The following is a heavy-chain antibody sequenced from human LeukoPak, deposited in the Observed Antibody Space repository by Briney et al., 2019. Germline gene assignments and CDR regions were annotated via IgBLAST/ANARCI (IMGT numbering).Heavy chain of an antibody. V-gene: IGHV3-7*01. CDR2: IKQDGSEK. D-gene: IGHD3-3*01. J-gene: IGHJ6*02. Sequence: GGSLRLSCAASGFTFSSYWMSWVRQAPGKGLEWVANIKQDGSEKYYVDSVKGRFTISRDNAKNSLYLQMNSLRAEDTAVYYCARGGGILRFLEWLSSRGMDVWGQGTTVTVS. CDR1: GFTFSSYW. CDR3: ARGGGILRFLEWLSSRGMDV.